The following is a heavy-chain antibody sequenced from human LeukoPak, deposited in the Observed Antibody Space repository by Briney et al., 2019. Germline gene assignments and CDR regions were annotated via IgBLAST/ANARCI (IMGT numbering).Heavy chain of an antibody. CDR2: IQYDGSNK. CDR3: ARDRTAYSYGTFFDY. V-gene: IGHV3-30*02. CDR1: RFTFSIYG. J-gene: IGHJ4*02. D-gene: IGHD5-18*01. Sequence: GSLRLSCAASRFTFSIYGMHWVRQAPGKGLEWVTFIQYDGSNKYYADSVKGRFTISRDNSRNTVYLQMNSLRGEDTAVYYCARDRTAYSYGTFFDYWGQGTLVTVSS.